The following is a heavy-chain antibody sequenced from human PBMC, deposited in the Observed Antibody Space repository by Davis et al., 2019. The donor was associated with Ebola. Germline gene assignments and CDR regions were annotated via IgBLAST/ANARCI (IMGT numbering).Heavy chain of an antibody. D-gene: IGHD3-3*01. J-gene: IGHJ4*02. CDR2: ISSSGTTT. Sequence: GESLKISCAASGFTFSSYAMTWVRQAPGKGLEWVSGISSSGTTTYYVDSVKGRFTISRDNSKNTLYLQMNNLRAEDTAVYYCARTAWYDFWSGYPHYFDYWGQGTLVTVSS. V-gene: IGHV3-23*01. CDR3: ARTAWYDFWSGYPHYFDY. CDR1: GFTFSSYA.